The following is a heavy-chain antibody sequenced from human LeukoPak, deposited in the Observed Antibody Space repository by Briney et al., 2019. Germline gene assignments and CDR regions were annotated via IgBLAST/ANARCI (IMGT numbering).Heavy chain of an antibody. CDR1: GYTFTSYG. V-gene: IGHV1-18*01. D-gene: IGHD1-26*01. CDR2: ISAYNGNT. J-gene: IGHJ3*02. CDR3: ARIGYSGSYRSDAFDI. Sequence: ASVKVSCKASGYTFTSYGISWVRQAPGQGLEWMGWISAYNGNTNYAQKLQGRVTMTTDTSTSTAYMELTSLRSDDTAVYYCARIGYSGSYRSDAFDIWGQGTMVTVSS.